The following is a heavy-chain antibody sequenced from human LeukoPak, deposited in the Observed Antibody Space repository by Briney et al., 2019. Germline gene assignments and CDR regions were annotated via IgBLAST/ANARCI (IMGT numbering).Heavy chain of an antibody. V-gene: IGHV3-20*04. CDR3: ARDRSGSGSLGSPVDY. D-gene: IGHD3-10*01. CDR2: INWNGGST. J-gene: IGHJ4*02. Sequence: PGGSLRLSCAASGFTFDDYGMSWVRQAPGKGLEWVSGINWNGGSTGYADSVKGRFTISRDNAKNSLYLQMNSLRAEDTAVYYCARDRSGSGSLGSPVDYWGQGTLVTVSS. CDR1: GFTFDDYG.